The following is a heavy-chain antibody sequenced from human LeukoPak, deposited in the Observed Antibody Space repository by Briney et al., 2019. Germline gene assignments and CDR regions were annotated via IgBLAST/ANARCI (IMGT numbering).Heavy chain of an antibody. V-gene: IGHV4-39*01. CDR3: ASQICGGGSCYSSRFDP. Sequence: SETLSLTCTVSGGSISSSSYYWGWIRQPPGKGLEWIGSIYYSGSTYYNPSLKSRVTISVDTSKNQFSLKLSSVTAADTAVYYCASQICGGGSCYSSRFDPWGQGTLVTVSS. CDR1: GGSISSSSYY. CDR2: IYYSGST. D-gene: IGHD2-15*01. J-gene: IGHJ5*02.